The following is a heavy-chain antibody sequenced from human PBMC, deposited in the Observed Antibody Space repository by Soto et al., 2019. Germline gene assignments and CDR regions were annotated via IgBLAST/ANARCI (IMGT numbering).Heavy chain of an antibody. D-gene: IGHD6-19*01. CDR3: EHRHARWLGVDAFDS. V-gene: IGHV2-5*02. J-gene: IGHJ3*02. Sequence: QITLKETGPTLVKPTQTLTLTCTFSGFSLTTSGVGVAWIRQPPGKALEWLALIYWDDDKRYSPSLKSRLTTPKYTSKNQLGIRMTNLDPVDIGIYYGEHRHARWLGVDAFDSWGQGTMVTVSS. CDR2: IYWDDDK. CDR1: GFSLTTSGVG.